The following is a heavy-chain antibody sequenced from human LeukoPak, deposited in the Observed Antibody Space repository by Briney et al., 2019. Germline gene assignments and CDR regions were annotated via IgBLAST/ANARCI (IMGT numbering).Heavy chain of an antibody. CDR3: ARGLVVGEYYFDY. CDR1: GGSISSHY. Sequence: SETLSLTCTVSGGSISSHYWSWIRQPPGKGLEWIGYIYYSGNTNYNPSLKSRVTISVDTSKNQFSLKLSSVTAADTAVYYCARGLVVGEYYFDYWGQGTLVTVSS. CDR2: IYYSGNT. J-gene: IGHJ4*02. D-gene: IGHD1-26*01. V-gene: IGHV4-59*11.